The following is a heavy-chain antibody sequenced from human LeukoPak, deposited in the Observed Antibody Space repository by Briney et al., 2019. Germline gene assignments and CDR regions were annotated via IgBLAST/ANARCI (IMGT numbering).Heavy chain of an antibody. CDR3: ARGGYYGSGNDFRFDP. CDR2: IYYSGST. CDR1: GGSISRSRDY. Sequence: SETLSLTCTVSGGSISRSRDYWGWIRQPPGKGLEWIGSIYYSGSTYYNPSLKSRVTISGDTSKNRFSLKLSSVTAADTAIYYCARGGYYGSGNDFRFDPWGQGTLVTVSS. V-gene: IGHV4-39*07. D-gene: IGHD3-10*01. J-gene: IGHJ5*02.